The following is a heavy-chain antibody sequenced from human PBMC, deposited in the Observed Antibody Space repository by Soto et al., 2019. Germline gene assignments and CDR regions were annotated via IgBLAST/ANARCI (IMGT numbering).Heavy chain of an antibody. V-gene: IGHV1-69*13. CDR3: ARPDSSGYKYYYYYGMDV. CDR2: IIPIFGTA. D-gene: IGHD3-22*01. Sequence: GASLKVSCKASGGTFSSYAISWVRQAPGQGLEWMGGIIPIFGTANYAQKFQGRVTITADESTSTAYMELSSLRSEDTAVYYCARPDSSGYKYYYYYGMDVWGQGTTVTVSS. J-gene: IGHJ6*02. CDR1: GGTFSSYA.